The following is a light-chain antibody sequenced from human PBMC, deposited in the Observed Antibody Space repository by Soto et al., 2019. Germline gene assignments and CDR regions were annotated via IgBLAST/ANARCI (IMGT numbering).Light chain of an antibody. CDR1: QSLLDSDDGNTY. V-gene: IGKV2-40*01. J-gene: IGKJ4*01. CDR3: MQRIRFPLT. Sequence: DFVMTQSPVSLSVTPGEPASISCRSSQSLLDSDDGNTYLDWFLQKPGQSPQLLIYTVSYRASGVPDRFSGSGSGTDFTLKISRVEAEDVGVYYCMQRIRFPLTFGGGTKVEI. CDR2: TVS.